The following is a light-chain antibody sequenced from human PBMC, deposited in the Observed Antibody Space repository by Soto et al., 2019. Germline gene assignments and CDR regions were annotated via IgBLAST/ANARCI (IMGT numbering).Light chain of an antibody. Sequence: QSALTQPRSVSGSPGQSVTISCTGTSSDVGGYNYVSWYQQHPGKAPKFMIYDVTKRPSGVPDRFSGSKSGNTASLTISGLQAEDEADYFCCSYAGSHTVLFGGGTKVTV. J-gene: IGLJ2*01. CDR2: DVT. CDR3: CSYAGSHTVL. V-gene: IGLV2-11*01. CDR1: SSDVGGYNY.